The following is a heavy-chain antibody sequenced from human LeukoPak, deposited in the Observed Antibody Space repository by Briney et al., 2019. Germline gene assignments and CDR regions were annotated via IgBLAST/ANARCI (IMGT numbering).Heavy chain of an antibody. CDR3: AKRMATIPSFHY. CDR1: GFTFSNAW. V-gene: IGHV3-11*04. D-gene: IGHD5-24*01. J-gene: IGHJ4*02. CDR2: ISSSGSTI. Sequence: GGSLRLSCAASGFTFSNAWMSWLRQAPGKGLEWVSYISSSGSTIYYADSVKGRFTISRDNAKNSLYLQMNSLRAEDTAVYYCAKRMATIPSFHYWGQGTLVTVSS.